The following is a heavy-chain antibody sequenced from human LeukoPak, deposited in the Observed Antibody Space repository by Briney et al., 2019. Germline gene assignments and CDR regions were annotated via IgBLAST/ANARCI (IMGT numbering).Heavy chain of an antibody. Sequence: ASVKVSCKASGYTFTTLDINWVRQATGQGLEWMGWMNPNSGNTGYAQKFQGRVTMTRNTSISTAYMELSSLRSEDTAVYYCARVSSTVIWFGELGAFDPWGQGTLVTVSS. CDR1: GYTFTTLD. V-gene: IGHV1-8*02. CDR3: ARVSSTVIWFGELGAFDP. D-gene: IGHD3-10*01. CDR2: MNPNSGNT. J-gene: IGHJ5*02.